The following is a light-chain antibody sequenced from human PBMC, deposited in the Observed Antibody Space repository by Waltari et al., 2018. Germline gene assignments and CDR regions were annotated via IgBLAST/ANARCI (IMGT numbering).Light chain of an antibody. CDR2: GAS. V-gene: IGKV3-20*01. CDR1: QSVSNSY. Sequence: EIVLTQSPGTLSLSPGERATLPCRASQSVSNSYLAWYQQKPGQTPRPLIYGASSRSTGIQDRFSGSGSGTDFTLTISRLEPEDFAVYYCQQYGSSPLLTFGPGTKVEVK. J-gene: IGKJ3*01. CDR3: QQYGSSPLLT.